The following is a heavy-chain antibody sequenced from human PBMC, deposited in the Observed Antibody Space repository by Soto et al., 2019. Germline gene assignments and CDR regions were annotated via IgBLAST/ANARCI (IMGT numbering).Heavy chain of an antibody. D-gene: IGHD3-10*01. V-gene: IGHV4-28*03. CDR3: ARDMGGSGSYRLPYYYYGMDV. Sequence: PSETLSLTCAVSGYSISSSNWWGWIRQPPGKGLEWIGYIYYSGSTYYNPSLKSRVTMSVDTSKNQFSLKLSSVTAVDTAVYYCARDMGGSGSYRLPYYYYGMDVWGQGTTVTVSS. CDR1: GYSISSSNW. J-gene: IGHJ6*02. CDR2: IYYSGST.